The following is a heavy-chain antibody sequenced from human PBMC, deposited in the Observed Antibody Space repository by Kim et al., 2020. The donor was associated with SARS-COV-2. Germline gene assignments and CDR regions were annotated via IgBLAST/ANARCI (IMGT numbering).Heavy chain of an antibody. D-gene: IGHD5-12*01. Sequence: GGSLRLSCAASGFTFSSYSMNWVRQAPGKGLEWVSSISSSSSYIYYADSVKGRFTISRDNAKNSLYLQMNSLRAEDTAVYYCARDRGKSTISYYYYGMDVWGQGTTVTVSS. CDR1: GFTFSSYS. CDR2: ISSSSSYI. CDR3: ARDRGKSTISYYYYGMDV. V-gene: IGHV3-21*01. J-gene: IGHJ6*02.